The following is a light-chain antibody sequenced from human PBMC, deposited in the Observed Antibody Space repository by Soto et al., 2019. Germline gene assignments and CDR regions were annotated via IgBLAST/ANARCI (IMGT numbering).Light chain of an antibody. Sequence: EVVMTQSPAALSVSPGERATLSCRASQSINSNLAWYQQKPGQAPRLLVYGAYTMATGIPARFSGTGSGTEFTLTISSLQSEDFAVYYCLQYNTWPGWTFGQGTKVEIK. CDR2: GAY. J-gene: IGKJ1*01. CDR1: QSINSN. CDR3: LQYNTWPGWT. V-gene: IGKV3-15*01.